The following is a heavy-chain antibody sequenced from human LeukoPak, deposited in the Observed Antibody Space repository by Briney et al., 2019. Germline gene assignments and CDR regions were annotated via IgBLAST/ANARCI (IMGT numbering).Heavy chain of an antibody. V-gene: IGHV3-30*02. CDR3: AKKGGYYYPDAFDI. D-gene: IGHD3-22*01. CDR2: IRYDGSNK. Sequence: GGSLRLSCAASGLTFRTYAMSWVRQAPGKGLEWVAFIRYDGSNKYYADSVKGRFTISRDNSKNTLYLQMNSLRAEDTAVYYCAKKGGYYYPDAFDIWGQGTMVTVSS. J-gene: IGHJ3*02. CDR1: GLTFRTYA.